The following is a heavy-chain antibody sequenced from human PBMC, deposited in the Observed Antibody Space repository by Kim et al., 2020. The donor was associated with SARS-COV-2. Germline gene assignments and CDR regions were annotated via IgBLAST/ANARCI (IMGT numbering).Heavy chain of an antibody. CDR3: AKDTGSIVGATMKT. CDR1: GFTFSSYA. J-gene: IGHJ5*02. D-gene: IGHD1-26*01. CDR2: ISGSGGST. V-gene: IGHV3-23*01. Sequence: GGSLRLSCAASGFTFSSYAMSWVRQAPGKGLEWVSAISGSGGSTYYADSVKGRFTISRDNSKNTLYLQMNSLRAEDTAVYYCAKDTGSIVGATMKTWGQGTLVTVSS.